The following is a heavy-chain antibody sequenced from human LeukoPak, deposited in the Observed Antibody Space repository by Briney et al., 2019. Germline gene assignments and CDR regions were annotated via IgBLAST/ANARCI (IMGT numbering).Heavy chain of an antibody. CDR2: IYHSGST. Sequence: SETLSLTCAVSGGSIKSNNWWSWVRQPPGKGLEWIGEIYHSGSTNYNPSLESRVTVSVDKSKNQFSLDLTSVTAADTAVYYCARGAGLRCSSTSCSRWFDPWGQGTLVIVSS. V-gene: IGHV4-4*02. CDR1: GGSIKSNNW. J-gene: IGHJ5*02. D-gene: IGHD2-2*01. CDR3: ARGAGLRCSSTSCSRWFDP.